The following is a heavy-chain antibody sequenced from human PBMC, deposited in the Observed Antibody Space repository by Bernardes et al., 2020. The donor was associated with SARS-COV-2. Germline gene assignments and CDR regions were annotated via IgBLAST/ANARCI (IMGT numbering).Heavy chain of an antibody. CDR2: IYYTGTT. D-gene: IGHD5-18*01. CDR3: ASGKRGLSYSVDF. J-gene: IGHJ4*02. Sequence: SEALSLTCAVSAYSISSGYYWGCIRQSPGEGLEWLGSIYYTGTTYYNPSLESRLTISIDRSKNQFSLRLNYVTAGDTAVYYCASGKRGLSYSVDFWGQGILVTVSS. V-gene: IGHV4-38-2*01. CDR1: AYSISSGYY.